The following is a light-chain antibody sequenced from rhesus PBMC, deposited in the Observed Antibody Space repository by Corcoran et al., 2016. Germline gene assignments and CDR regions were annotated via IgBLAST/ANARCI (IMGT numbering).Light chain of an antibody. CDR1: QGISSY. Sequence: DIQMTQSPSSLSASVGDTVTITCRASQGISSYLTWFQQKPEKAPKLLIYDASSLESGVPSRFSGSGSGTDCTLTISSLQPEYFAAYYCLQHNSYPLTVGGGTKVEIK. V-gene: IGKV1-28*03. CDR2: DAS. CDR3: LQHNSYPLT. J-gene: IGKJ4*01.